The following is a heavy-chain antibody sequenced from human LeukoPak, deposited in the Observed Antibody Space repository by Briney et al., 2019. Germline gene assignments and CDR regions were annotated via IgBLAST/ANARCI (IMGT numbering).Heavy chain of an antibody. Sequence: GGSLRLSRAASGFTFSSYGMHWVRQAPGKGLEWVAVISYDGSNKYYADSVKGRFTISRDNSKNTLYLQMNSLRAEDTAVYYCAKDHSSGWYSAFDIWGQGTMVTVSS. D-gene: IGHD6-19*01. CDR1: GFTFSSYG. CDR3: AKDHSSGWYSAFDI. CDR2: ISYDGSNK. J-gene: IGHJ3*02. V-gene: IGHV3-30*18.